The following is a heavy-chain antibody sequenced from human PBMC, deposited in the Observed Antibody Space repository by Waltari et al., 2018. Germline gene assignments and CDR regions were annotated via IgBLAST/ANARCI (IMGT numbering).Heavy chain of an antibody. CDR2: IDPEDGET. J-gene: IGHJ3*02. CDR1: GYSFSDYY. V-gene: IGHV1-69-2*01. Sequence: EVQLLQSGAELVKPGTTVKISCKVSGYSFSDYYIHWVQQAPGKGLQWMGLIDPEDGETIYADNFRHTITLTADTSTTTAYLELNNVSSQDTAVFYFATALGDNISASRAFEIWGQGTMITVAS. CDR3: ATALGDNISASRAFEI. D-gene: IGHD1-20*01.